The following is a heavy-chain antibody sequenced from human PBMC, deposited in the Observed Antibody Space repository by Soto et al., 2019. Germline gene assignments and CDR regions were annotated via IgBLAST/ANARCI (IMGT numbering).Heavy chain of an antibody. Sequence: GASVKVSCKASGGTFSSYAISWVRQAPGQGLEWMGGIIPIFGTANYAQKFQGRVTITADESTSTAYMELSSLRSEDTAVYYCARDGDSSGYPFYFDYWGQGTLVTVSS. CDR1: GGTFSSYA. CDR2: IIPIFGTA. D-gene: IGHD3-22*01. V-gene: IGHV1-69*13. J-gene: IGHJ4*02. CDR3: ARDGDSSGYPFYFDY.